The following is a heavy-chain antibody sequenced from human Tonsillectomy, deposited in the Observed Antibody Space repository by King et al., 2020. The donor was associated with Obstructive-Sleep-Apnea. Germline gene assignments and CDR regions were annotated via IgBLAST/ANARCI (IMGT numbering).Heavy chain of an antibody. V-gene: IGHV4-38-2*02. Sequence: VQLQESGPGLVKPSETLSLTCTVSGYSISSAYYWGWIRQPPGKGLEWMGSIYHSGSTYYNPSLKSRVTISVDTSKNQFSLKLSSVTAADTAVYYCARDFPGPLVRVVAKRGGDYWGQGTLVTVSS. CDR1: GYSISSAYY. D-gene: IGHD3-10*01. J-gene: IGHJ4*02. CDR2: IYHSGST. CDR3: ARDFPGPLVRVVAKRGGDY.